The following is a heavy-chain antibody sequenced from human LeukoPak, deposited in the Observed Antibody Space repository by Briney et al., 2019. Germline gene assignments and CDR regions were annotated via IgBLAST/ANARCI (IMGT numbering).Heavy chain of an antibody. D-gene: IGHD1-14*01. CDR2: ITGSGGAST. J-gene: IGHJ4*02. CDR1: GFTFNTYA. Sequence: PGGSLRLSCAASGFTFNTYAMSWARQAPGKGLEWVSAITGSGGASTYYADSVKGRFTISRDDSKYTLYLQMSSLRGEDTAVYYCAGGPQSEYWGQGTLVTVSS. CDR3: AGGPQSEY. V-gene: IGHV3-23*01.